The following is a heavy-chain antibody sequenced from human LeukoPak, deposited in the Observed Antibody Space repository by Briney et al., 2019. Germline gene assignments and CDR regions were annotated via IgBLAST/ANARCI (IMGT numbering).Heavy chain of an antibody. CDR2: INPNSGGT. CDR3: ARDAVLRYFDWLTYYFDY. J-gene: IGHJ4*02. Sequence: ASVTVSCTASVYTFTGYYMHWVRQAPRQGLEWMGWINPNSGGTNYAQKFQGRITMTRDTSISTVYMELSRLRSDDTAVYYCARDAVLRYFDWLTYYFDYWGQGTLVTVSS. D-gene: IGHD3-9*01. V-gene: IGHV1-2*02. CDR1: VYTFTGYY.